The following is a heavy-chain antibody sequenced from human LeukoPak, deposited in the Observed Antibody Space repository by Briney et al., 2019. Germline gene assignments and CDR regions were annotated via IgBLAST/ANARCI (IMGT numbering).Heavy chain of an antibody. Sequence: GGSLRLSCAASGFTFNNYVMRWVRQAPGKGLEWVSSIGVSSDTYYADSVKGRFIISRDNSKNTLYLQMSSLRAEDTAVYYCVKTIAVAGNFDYWGQGTLVTVSS. CDR1: GFTFNNYV. CDR3: VKTIAVAGNFDY. D-gene: IGHD6-19*01. V-gene: IGHV3-23*01. CDR2: IGVSSDT. J-gene: IGHJ4*02.